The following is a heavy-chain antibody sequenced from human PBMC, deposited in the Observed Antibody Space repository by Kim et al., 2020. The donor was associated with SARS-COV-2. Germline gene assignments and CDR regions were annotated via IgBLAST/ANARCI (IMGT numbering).Heavy chain of an antibody. D-gene: IGHD3-16*01. CDR3: ARATRGSFYFYGMDV. V-gene: IGHV4-39*01. CDR1: GGSISSSSYY. J-gene: IGHJ6*02. Sequence: SETLSLTCTVSGGSISSSSYYWGWIRQPPGKGLEWIGSIYYSGSTYYNPSLKSRVTISVDTSKNQFSLKLSSVTAADTAVYYCARATRGSFYFYGMDVWGQGTTVTVSS. CDR2: IYYSGST.